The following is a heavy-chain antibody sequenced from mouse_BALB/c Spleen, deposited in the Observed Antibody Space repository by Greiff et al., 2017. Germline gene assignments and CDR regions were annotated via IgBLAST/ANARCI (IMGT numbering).Heavy chain of an antibody. V-gene: IGHV1-54*01. CDR3: ARSYYYGSSYDYAMDY. J-gene: IGHJ4*01. CDR1: GYAFTNYL. Sequence: QVQLQQSGAELVRPGTSVKVSCKASGYAFTNYLIEWVKQRPGQGLEWIGVINPGSGGTNYNEKFKGKATLTADKSSSTAYMQLSSLTSDDSAVYFCARSYYYGSSYDYAMDYWGQGTSVTVSS. D-gene: IGHD1-1*01. CDR2: INPGSGGT.